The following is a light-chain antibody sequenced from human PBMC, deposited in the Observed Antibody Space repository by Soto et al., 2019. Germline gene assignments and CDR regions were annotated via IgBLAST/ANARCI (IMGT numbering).Light chain of an antibody. CDR1: QVMSSW. CDR2: AAS. J-gene: IGKJ5*01. V-gene: IGKV1D-12*01. Sequence: DIQMTQSPSSVSAAVGERVTITCRASQVMSSWLAWYQQKPGKAPKLLIFAASTLQSGVPSRFSGNGSRTNFALTITSLQPEDIATYYCQQTDTLPSTFCQGTRLEIK. CDR3: QQTDTLPST.